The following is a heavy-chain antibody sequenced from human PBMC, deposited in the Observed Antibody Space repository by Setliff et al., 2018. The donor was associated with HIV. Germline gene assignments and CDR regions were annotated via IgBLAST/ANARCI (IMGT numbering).Heavy chain of an antibody. J-gene: IGHJ4*02. Sequence: GGSLRLSCAASGFSFSDSAMHWVRQASGKGLEWVGRIRTKANSYATAYGAAVKGRFTISRDDSKNTAYLQMNSLRAEDTAVYYCARAHDNHDSSGYSHDSWGQGSLVTVSS. D-gene: IGHD3-22*01. CDR1: GFSFSDSA. CDR3: ARAHDNHDSSGYSHDS. CDR2: IRTKANSYAT. V-gene: IGHV3-73*01.